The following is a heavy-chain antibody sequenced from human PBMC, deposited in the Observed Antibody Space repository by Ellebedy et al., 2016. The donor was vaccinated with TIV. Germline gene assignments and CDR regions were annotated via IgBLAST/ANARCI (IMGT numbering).Heavy chain of an antibody. CDR1: GFNLATYS. CDR2: ISHSSITI. V-gene: IGHV3-48*04. Sequence: GGSLRLSCVASGFNLATYSMNWVRQAPGKGLEWLSYISHSSITIHYADSVRGRFTVSRDNTKNSLYLQMNTLRAEDTSIYYCARDMGWGNERINDAFDIWGQGTMVTVSS. D-gene: IGHD7-27*01. J-gene: IGHJ3*02. CDR3: ARDMGWGNERINDAFDI.